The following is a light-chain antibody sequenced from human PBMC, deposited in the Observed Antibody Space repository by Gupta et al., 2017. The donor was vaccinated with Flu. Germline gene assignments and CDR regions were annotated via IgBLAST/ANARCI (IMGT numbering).Light chain of an antibody. CDR2: ATH. V-gene: IGLV3-19*01. CDR1: TLRSHY. CDR3: NSHEGSGNYVA. Sequence: SELTQDLAVSVALGQTVRIICQGDTLRSHYSNWYHQKPGQAPVLVVYATHNRPSGIPDRFSGSGSGNTASFTITGAQAEDEADYYCNSHEGSGNYVAFGGGTKLTVL. J-gene: IGLJ2*01.